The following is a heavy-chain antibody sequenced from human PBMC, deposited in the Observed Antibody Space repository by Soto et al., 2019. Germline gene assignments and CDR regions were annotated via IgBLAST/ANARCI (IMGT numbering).Heavy chain of an antibody. CDR1: GFTFSSYA. Sequence: GGSLRLSCAASGFTFSSYAMSWVRQAPGKGLEWVSAISGSGGSTYYADSVKGRFTISRDNSKNTLYLQMNSLRAEDTAVYYCAKGLFGRRPYYYDSSGYYRDDYYYYGMDVWGQGTTVTVSS. CDR2: ISGSGGST. V-gene: IGHV3-23*01. CDR3: AKGLFGRRPYYYDSSGYYRDDYYYYGMDV. J-gene: IGHJ6*02. D-gene: IGHD3-22*01.